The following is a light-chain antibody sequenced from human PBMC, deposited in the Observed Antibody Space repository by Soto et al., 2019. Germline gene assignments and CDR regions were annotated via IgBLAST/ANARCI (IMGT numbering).Light chain of an antibody. V-gene: IGKV1-39*01. J-gene: IGKJ1*01. Sequence: DIQMTQSPSSLSAYVGDRVTITCRASQSISSFLSWYQQKPGKAPKLLMYSASSLQSGVPSRFSGSGSGTHFTLTISCLQPEDFATYYCQQSSTTPWTFGQGTKVEIK. CDR3: QQSSTTPWT. CDR2: SAS. CDR1: QSISSF.